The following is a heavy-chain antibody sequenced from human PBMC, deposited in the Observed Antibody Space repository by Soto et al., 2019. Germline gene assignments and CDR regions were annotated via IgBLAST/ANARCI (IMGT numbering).Heavy chain of an antibody. J-gene: IGHJ5*02. V-gene: IGHV4-4*02. CDR1: GVSIGSPNW. CDR2: MWPSGGT. Sequence: SETLSLTCAVSGVSIGSPNWWTWIRQAPGKGLEWIGEMWPSGGTTYNPSLRNRVTISVDNSKNHLSLTLTSVTAADTAIYYCARCLHCSNGGRFDPWGQGALVTVSS. D-gene: IGHD2-8*01. CDR3: ARCLHCSNGGRFDP.